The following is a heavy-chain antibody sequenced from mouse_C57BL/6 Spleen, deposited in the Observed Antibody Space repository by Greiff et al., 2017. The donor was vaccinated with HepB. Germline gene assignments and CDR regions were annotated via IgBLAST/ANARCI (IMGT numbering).Heavy chain of an antibody. CDR2: INPYNGGT. Sequence: EVQLQQSGPVLVKPGASVKMSCKASGYTFTDYYMNWVKQSHGKSLEWIGVINPYNGGTSYNQKFKGKATLTVDKSSSTAYMELNSLTSEDSAVYYCAREGYDYDGVMDYWGQGTSVTVSS. CDR3: AREGYDYDGVMDY. J-gene: IGHJ4*01. D-gene: IGHD2-4*01. CDR1: GYTFTDYY. V-gene: IGHV1-19*01.